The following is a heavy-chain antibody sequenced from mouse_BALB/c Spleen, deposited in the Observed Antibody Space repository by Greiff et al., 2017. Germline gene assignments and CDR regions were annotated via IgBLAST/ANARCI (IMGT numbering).Heavy chain of an antibody. Sequence: VQLHQSGAELVKPGASVKLSCKASGYTFTEYIIHWVKQRSGQGLEWIGWFYPGSGSIKYNEKFKDKATLTADKSSSTVYMELSRLTSEDSAVYFCARHEEEGTPYYYGSSPFAYWGQGTLVTVSA. CDR2: FYPGSGSI. V-gene: IGHV1-62-2*01. J-gene: IGHJ3*01. D-gene: IGHD1-1*01. CDR3: ARHEEEGTPYYYGSSPFAY. CDR1: GYTFTEYI.